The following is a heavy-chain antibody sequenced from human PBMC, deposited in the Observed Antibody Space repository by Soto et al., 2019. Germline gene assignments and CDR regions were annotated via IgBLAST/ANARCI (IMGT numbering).Heavy chain of an antibody. CDR1: SYVIESGHY. CDR2: IYDSGTT. J-gene: IGHJ4*03. V-gene: IGHV4-38-2*01. CDR3: ARSPQYYTPGSSPFDY. D-gene: IGHD3-3*01. Sequence: SETRSRTCFVSSYVIESGHYWGLVRQPPGKGLEWVGSIYDSGTTYYNPSLRSRVTISADTSKNQFSLSLTSVTAPDTAVYYCARSPQYYTPGSSPFDYWGPGTMVTVSS.